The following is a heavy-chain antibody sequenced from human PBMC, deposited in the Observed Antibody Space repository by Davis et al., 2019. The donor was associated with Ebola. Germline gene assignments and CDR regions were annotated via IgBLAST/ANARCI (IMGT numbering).Heavy chain of an antibody. Sequence: GESLKISCAASGFTFSSYGMHWVRQAPGKGLEWVAVIWYDGSNKYYADSVKGRFTISRDNSKNTLYLQMNSLRAEDTAVYYCARGGTSFTIYYYGMDVWGQGTTVTVSS. J-gene: IGHJ6*02. D-gene: IGHD2/OR15-2a*01. CDR2: IWYDGSNK. CDR1: GFTFSSYG. V-gene: IGHV3-33*01. CDR3: ARGGTSFTIYYYGMDV.